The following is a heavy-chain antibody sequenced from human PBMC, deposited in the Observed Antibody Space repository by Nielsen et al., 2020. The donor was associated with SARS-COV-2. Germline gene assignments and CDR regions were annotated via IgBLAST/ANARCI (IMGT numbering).Heavy chain of an antibody. CDR1: GFNFSRNV. Sequence: GESLKISCAASGFNFSRNVLHWVRQAPGKGLYWVSLTLYDGSSKYNAGSVKGRFTISRDNSKNTLYLQMNSLRAEDTAVYYCARDGTVAATNLLYYYYYYYMDVWGKGTTVTVSS. D-gene: IGHD2-15*01. CDR3: ARDGTVAATNLLYYYYYYYMDV. J-gene: IGHJ6*03. CDR2: TLYDGSSK. V-gene: IGHV3-30-3*01.